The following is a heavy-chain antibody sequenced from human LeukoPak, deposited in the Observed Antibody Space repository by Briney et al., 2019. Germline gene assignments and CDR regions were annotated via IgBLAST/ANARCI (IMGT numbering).Heavy chain of an antibody. CDR3: VRAVMGTFDY. J-gene: IGHJ4*02. Sequence: GGSLRLSCAASGFTFSSYAMSWVRQAPGKGLEWVSYISSSGSTIYYADSVKGRFTISRDNAKNTLFLQMNSLRAEDTAVYYCVRAVMGTFDYWGQGTLVTVSS. CDR1: GFTFSSYA. V-gene: IGHV3-48*04. CDR2: ISSSGSTI. D-gene: IGHD2-8*01.